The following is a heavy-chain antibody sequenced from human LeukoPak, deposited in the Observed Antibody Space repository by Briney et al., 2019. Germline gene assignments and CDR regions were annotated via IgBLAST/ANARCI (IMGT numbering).Heavy chain of an antibody. V-gene: IGHV4-59*08. CDR3: ARHGVRWHWLLGWFDP. CDR2: IYYSGST. Sequence: SETLSLTCTVSGGSISSYYWSWIRQPPGKGLEWIRSIYYSGSTNYNPSLKSRVTISIDTSKNQFSLKLSSVTAADTAVYYCARHGVRWHWLLGWFDPWGQGTLVTVSS. D-gene: IGHD3-9*01. J-gene: IGHJ5*02. CDR1: GGSISSYY.